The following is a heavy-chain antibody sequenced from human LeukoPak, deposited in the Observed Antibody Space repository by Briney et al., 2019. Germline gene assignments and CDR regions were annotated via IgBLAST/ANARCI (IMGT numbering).Heavy chain of an antibody. D-gene: IGHD2-21*02. Sequence: GGSLRLSCAASGFTVSSNYMSWVRQAPGKGLGWVSVIYTGSSTDYADSVKGRFTISRDNSKNTLYLQMNSLRAEDTAVYYCAVVVVTAAFGYWGQGTLVTVSS. CDR1: GFTVSSNY. CDR3: AVVVVTAAFGY. J-gene: IGHJ4*02. V-gene: IGHV3-66*01. CDR2: IYTGSST.